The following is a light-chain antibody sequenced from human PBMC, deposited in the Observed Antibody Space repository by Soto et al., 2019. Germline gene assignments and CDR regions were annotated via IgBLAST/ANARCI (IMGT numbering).Light chain of an antibody. V-gene: IGKV3-15*01. J-gene: IGKJ4*01. CDR3: HQFNTWPRT. CDR2: GAS. CDR1: QSVSSS. Sequence: EIVMTQSPATLSVSPGERATLSCRASQSVSSSLAWYQQKPGQAPRLLIYGASVRATGIPARFSGSGSGTEFTLTISSLQSEDSAVYFCHQFNTWPRTFGGGTKVEIK.